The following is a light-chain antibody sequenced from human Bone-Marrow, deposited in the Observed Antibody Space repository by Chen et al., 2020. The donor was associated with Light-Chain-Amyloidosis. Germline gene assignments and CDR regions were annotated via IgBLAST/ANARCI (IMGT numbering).Light chain of an antibody. J-gene: IGLJ3*02. V-gene: IGLV3-21*02. CDR3: QVWDRSSDRPV. CDR2: DDS. Sequence: SYVLTQPSSVSVVPGQTATIACGGNNIGSTSVHWYQQTPGLAPLLVVYDDSDRPSGIPERLSGSNSGNTATLTISGVEAGDEADYYCQVWDRSSDRPVFGGGTKLTVL. CDR1: NIGSTS.